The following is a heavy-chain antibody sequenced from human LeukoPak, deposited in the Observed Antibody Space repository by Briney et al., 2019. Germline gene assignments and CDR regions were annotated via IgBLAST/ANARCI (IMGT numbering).Heavy chain of an antibody. D-gene: IGHD5-24*01. CDR3: ARDGYNYFSANWFDP. CDR2: ISAYNGNT. V-gene: IGHV1-18*01. CDR1: GYTFTSYG. J-gene: IGHJ5*02. Sequence: GASVKVSCKASGYTFTSYGISWVRQAPGQGLEWMGWISAYNGNTNYAQKLQGRVTMTTDTSTSTAYMELRSLRSGDTAVYYCARDGYNYFSANWFDPWGQGTLVTVSS.